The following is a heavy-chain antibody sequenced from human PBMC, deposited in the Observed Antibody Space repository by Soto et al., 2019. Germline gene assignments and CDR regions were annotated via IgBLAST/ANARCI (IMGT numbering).Heavy chain of an antibody. V-gene: IGHV3-11*01. D-gene: IGHD3-22*01. Sequence: GGSLRLSCAASGFTFSDYYMSWIRQAPGKGLEWVSYISSSGSTIYYADSVKGRFTISRDNAKNSLYLQMNSLRAEDTAVYYCAPSVYYYDSSGPTQFDYWGQGTLVTVSS. J-gene: IGHJ4*02. CDR2: ISSSGSTI. CDR1: GFTFSDYY. CDR3: APSVYYYDSSGPTQFDY.